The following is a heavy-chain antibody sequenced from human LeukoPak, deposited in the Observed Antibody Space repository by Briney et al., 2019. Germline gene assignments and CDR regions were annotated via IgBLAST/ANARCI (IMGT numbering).Heavy chain of an antibody. CDR2: IYSGGST. D-gene: IGHD2-2*01. J-gene: IGHJ4*02. CDR3: ARDPGDIVVVPAAPGGDDY. CDR1: GFTVSSNY. Sequence: PGGSLRLSCAASGFTVSSNYMSWVRQAPGKGLEWVSVIYSGGSTYYADSVKGRFTISRDNSKNTLYLQMNSLRAEDTAVYYCARDPGDIVVVPAAPGGDDYWGQGTLVTVSS. V-gene: IGHV3-66*01.